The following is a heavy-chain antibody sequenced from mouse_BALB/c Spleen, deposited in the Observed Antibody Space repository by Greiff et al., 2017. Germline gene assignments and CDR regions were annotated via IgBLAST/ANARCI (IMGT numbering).Heavy chain of an antibody. Sequence: EVKLMESGGDLVKPGGSLKLSCAASGFTFSSYGMSWVRQTPDKRLEWVATISSGGSYTYYPDSVKGRFTISRDNAKNTLYLQMSSLKSEDTAMYYCARQRGSRGDFDYWGQGTTLTVSS. V-gene: IGHV5-6*01. CDR2: ISSGGSYT. CDR3: ARQRGSRGDFDY. CDR1: GFTFSSYG. D-gene: IGHD1-1*01. J-gene: IGHJ2*01.